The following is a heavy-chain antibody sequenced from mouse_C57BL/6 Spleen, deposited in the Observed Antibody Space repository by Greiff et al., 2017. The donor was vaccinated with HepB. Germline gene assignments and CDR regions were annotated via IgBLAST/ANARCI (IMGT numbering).Heavy chain of an antibody. CDR3: ARDLDGDAMDY. Sequence: VQLKESGPELVKPGASVKISCKASGYSFTGYYMNWVKQSPEKSLEWIGEINPSTGGTTYNQKFKAKATLTVDKSSSTAYMQLKSLTSEDSAVYYCARDLDGDAMDYWGQGTSVTVSS. V-gene: IGHV1-42*01. CDR2: INPSTGGT. CDR1: GYSFTGYY. J-gene: IGHJ4*01.